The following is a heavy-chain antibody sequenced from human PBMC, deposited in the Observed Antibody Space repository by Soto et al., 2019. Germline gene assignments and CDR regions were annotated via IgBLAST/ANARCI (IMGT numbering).Heavy chain of an antibody. J-gene: IGHJ5*02. CDR3: AREWWKNWFDP. Sequence: GGSLRLSCAASGFTVSSNYMSWVRQAPGKGLEWVSVIYSGGSTYYADSVKGRFTISRDNSKNTLYLQMNSLRAEDTAVYYCAREWWKNWFDPWGQGTLVTVSS. D-gene: IGHD2-15*01. CDR1: GFTVSSNY. V-gene: IGHV3-66*01. CDR2: IYSGGST.